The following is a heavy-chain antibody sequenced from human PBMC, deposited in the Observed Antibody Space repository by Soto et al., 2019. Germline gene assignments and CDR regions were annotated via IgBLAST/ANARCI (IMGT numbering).Heavy chain of an antibody. CDR1: GFNFRNYW. Sequence: SQRLCYAASGFNFRNYWMRWVRQAPGKGLVWVSRINSGGSTFYADSVRGRFTISRDNSKNTLYLQMNSLRVEDTAVYYCVRDIAAPPAYWGQGTLVTVS. J-gene: IGHJ4*02. CDR3: VRDIAAPPAY. CDR2: INSGGST. V-gene: IGHV3-66*01. D-gene: IGHD6-6*01.